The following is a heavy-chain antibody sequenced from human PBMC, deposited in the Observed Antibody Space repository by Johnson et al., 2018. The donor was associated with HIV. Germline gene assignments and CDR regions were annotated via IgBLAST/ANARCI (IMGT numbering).Heavy chain of an antibody. V-gene: IGHV3-30*18. CDR3: IKETGANSAFDI. J-gene: IGHJ3*02. Sequence: QMQLVESGGGVVQPGRSLRLSCAASGFTFSSYGMHWVRQAPGKGLEWVAVISYDGSNKYYADSVKGRFTISRDNSKNTVYLQVNSLRGEDTALYYCIKETGANSAFDIWGQGTTVTVSS. CDR1: GFTFSSYG. D-gene: IGHD1-7*01. CDR2: ISYDGSNK.